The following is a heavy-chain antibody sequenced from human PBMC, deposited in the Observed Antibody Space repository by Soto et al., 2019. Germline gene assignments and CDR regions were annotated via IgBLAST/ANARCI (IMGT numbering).Heavy chain of an antibody. J-gene: IGHJ4*02. CDR3: TRGHSNGHLFGY. CDR1: GFTFSTEN. D-gene: IGHD3-22*01. V-gene: IGHV3-48*02. CDR2: ISSSSTTI. Sequence: GGSLRLSCAASGFTFSTENMNWVRQAPGKGLGWISYISSSSTTIYYAGSVRGRFTISRDNADNSLYLQMNSLTDEDTAVYYCTRGHSNGHLFGYWGQGALVTVSS.